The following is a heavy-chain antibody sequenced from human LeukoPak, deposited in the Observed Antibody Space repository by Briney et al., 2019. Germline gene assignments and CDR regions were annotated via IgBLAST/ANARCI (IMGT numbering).Heavy chain of an antibody. CDR1: GFTFSSYA. D-gene: IGHD4-11*01. CDR3: AKGAYSNAYYYMAV. Sequence: GGSLRLSCAASGFTFSSYAMSWVRQAPGKGLEWVSTIRGSGDVTKHADSVQGRFTISRDSSTNTVYLQMNSLTAEDTAVYYRAKGAYSNAYYYMAVWGKGTAVTVSS. CDR2: IRGSGDVT. V-gene: IGHV3-23*01. J-gene: IGHJ6*03.